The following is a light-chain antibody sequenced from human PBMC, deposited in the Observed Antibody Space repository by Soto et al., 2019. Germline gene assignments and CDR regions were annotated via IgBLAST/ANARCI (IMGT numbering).Light chain of an antibody. CDR3: ATWDDSLSGVV. CDR1: SSNIGSNY. J-gene: IGLJ3*02. Sequence: QPVLTQPPSVSGTPGQRVTISCSGSSSNIGSNYVFWYQHLPGTAPKLPIYGNNQRPSGVPDRFSGSKSGTSASLANSGLRFEDEADYYCATWDDSLSGVVFGGGTQLTVL. V-gene: IGLV1-47*01. CDR2: GNN.